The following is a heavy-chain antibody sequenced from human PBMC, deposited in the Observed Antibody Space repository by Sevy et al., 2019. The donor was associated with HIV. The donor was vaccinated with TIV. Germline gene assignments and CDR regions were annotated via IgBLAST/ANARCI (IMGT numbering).Heavy chain of an antibody. CDR1: GFTFSSYW. J-gene: IGHJ6*04. Sequence: GGSLRLSCAASGFTFSSYWMNWVRQAPGKGLEWVANIKEDGSDKYYVDSVKGLFTISRDNAQNSLYLEMNSLRAEDTGVYDWARCDVWGKGTTVTVSS. V-gene: IGHV3-7*01. CDR2: IKEDGSDK. CDR3: ARCDV.